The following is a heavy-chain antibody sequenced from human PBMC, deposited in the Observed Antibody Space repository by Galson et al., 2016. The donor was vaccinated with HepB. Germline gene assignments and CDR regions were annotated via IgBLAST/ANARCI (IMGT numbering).Heavy chain of an antibody. J-gene: IGHJ4*02. Sequence: PALVKPTQTLTLTCTFSGFSLSATAVGVDWIRQPPGKAPEWLALIYWDDTKLYGPSLQSRLTITKDTSKNQVVLTLTNVGTVDTATYYCAHTAGWLPDHWGQGTQVTISS. CDR3: AHTAGWLPDH. CDR1: GFSLSATAVG. CDR2: IYWDDTK. V-gene: IGHV2-5*05. D-gene: IGHD5-24*01.